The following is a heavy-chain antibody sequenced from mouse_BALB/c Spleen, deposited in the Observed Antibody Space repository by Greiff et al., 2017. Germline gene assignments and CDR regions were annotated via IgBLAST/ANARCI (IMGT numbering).Heavy chain of an antibody. CDR1: GFTFSSYT. J-gene: IGHJ2*01. D-gene: IGHD1-1*01. CDR2: ISSGGSYT. V-gene: IGHV5-6-4*01. CDR3: TRDRGLRREYDFDY. Sequence: EVKVVESGGGLVKPGGSLKLSCAASGFTFSSYTMSWVRQTPEKRLEWVATISSGGSYTYYPDSVKGRFTISRDNAKNTLYLQMSSLKSEDTAMYYCTRDRGLRREYDFDYWGQGTTLTVSS.